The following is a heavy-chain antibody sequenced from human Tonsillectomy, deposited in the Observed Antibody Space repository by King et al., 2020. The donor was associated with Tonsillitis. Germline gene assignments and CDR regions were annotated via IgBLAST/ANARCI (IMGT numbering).Heavy chain of an antibody. J-gene: IGHJ6*02. D-gene: IGHD2-21*01. CDR1: GDSISTYY. CDR3: ARNRVKHPYYYGMDV. CDR2: IYYSGST. Sequence: QLQESGPGLVKPSETLSLTCTVSGDSISTYYWSWIRQPPGKGLEWIGYIYYSGSTNYNPSLKSRVTISVDTSKNQFSLKLSSVTAAATAVYYCARNRVKHPYYYGMDVWGQGTTVTVSS. V-gene: IGHV4-59*01.